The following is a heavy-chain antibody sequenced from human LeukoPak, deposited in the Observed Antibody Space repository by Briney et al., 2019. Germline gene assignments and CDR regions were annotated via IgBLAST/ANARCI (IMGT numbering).Heavy chain of an antibody. J-gene: IGHJ4*02. CDR3: ARGARSVAARFDY. V-gene: IGHV4-59*01. Sequence: SETLSLTCTVSGGSSSRSYWSWIRQPPGKGLEWIGYIYYNGITKYNPSLKSRVTISLDTSKTQLSLRLTSVTAADTAVYYCARGARSVAARFDYWGQGTLVTVSS. D-gene: IGHD6-6*01. CDR2: IYYNGIT. CDR1: GGSSSRSY.